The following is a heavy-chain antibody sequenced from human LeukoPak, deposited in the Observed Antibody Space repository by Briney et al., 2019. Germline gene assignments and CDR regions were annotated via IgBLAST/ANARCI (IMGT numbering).Heavy chain of an antibody. Sequence: PGGSLRLSCAASGFTFSSYGMNWVRQAPGKGLEWVSSISSSSSYIYYADSVKGRFTISRDNDKNSLYLQMNSLRAEDTAVYYCAKLSSTSLWGQGTLVTVSS. CDR1: GFTFSSYG. CDR2: ISSSSSYI. J-gene: IGHJ4*02. D-gene: IGHD2-2*01. V-gene: IGHV3-21*01. CDR3: AKLSSTSL.